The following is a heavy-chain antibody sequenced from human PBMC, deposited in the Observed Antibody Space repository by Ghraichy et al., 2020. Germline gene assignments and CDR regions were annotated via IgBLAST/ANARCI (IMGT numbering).Heavy chain of an antibody. D-gene: IGHD2-15*01. CDR3: ARDGYCGGGSCYAKGWFDP. CDR1: GFTFSSYA. J-gene: IGHJ5*02. Sequence: GESLNISCAASGFTFSSYAMHWVRQAPGKGLEWVAVISYDGSNKYYADSVKGRFTISRDNSKNTLYLQMNSLRAEDTAVYYCARDGYCGGGSCYAKGWFDPWGQGTLVTVSS. V-gene: IGHV3-30*04. CDR2: ISYDGSNK.